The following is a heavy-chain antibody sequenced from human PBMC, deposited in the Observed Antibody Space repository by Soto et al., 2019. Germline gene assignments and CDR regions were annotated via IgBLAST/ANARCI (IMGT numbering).Heavy chain of an antibody. CDR1: GYSFTSYW. V-gene: IGHV5-51*01. Sequence: GESLKISFKGSGYSFTSYWIGWVRQMPGKGLEWMGIIYPGDSDTRYSPSFQGQVTISADKSISTAYLQWSSLKASGTAMYYCARPPYSSSWYGGFDYWGQGTLVTVSS. J-gene: IGHJ4*02. CDR2: IYPGDSDT. D-gene: IGHD6-13*01. CDR3: ARPPYSSSWYGGFDY.